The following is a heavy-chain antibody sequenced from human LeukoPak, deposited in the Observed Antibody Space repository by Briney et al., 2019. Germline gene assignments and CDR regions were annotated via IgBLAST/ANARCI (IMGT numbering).Heavy chain of an antibody. V-gene: IGHV3-23*01. Sequence: GGSLRLSCAASGFTFSSYAMSWVRQAPGKGLEGVSTVTGSGGSANYADSVKGRFTISRDNSKNTLYLQMNSLRAEDTAVCYCAKGGAAAATDYFDYWGQGTLVTVSS. CDR2: VTGSGGSA. J-gene: IGHJ4*02. D-gene: IGHD6-13*01. CDR3: AKGGAAAATDYFDY. CDR1: GFTFSSYA.